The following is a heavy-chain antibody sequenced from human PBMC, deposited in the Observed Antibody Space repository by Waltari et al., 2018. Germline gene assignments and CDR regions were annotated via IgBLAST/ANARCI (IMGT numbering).Heavy chain of an antibody. CDR2: INHSGST. D-gene: IGHD3-3*01. Sequence: QVQLQQWGAGLLKPSETLSLTCAVYGGSFSGYYWSWIRQPPGKGREWLGEINHSGSTNYNPSLKSRVTISVDTSKNQFSLKLSSVTAADTAVYYCARGPRDFWSGYYPLYYYYYYMDVWGKGTTVTVSS. V-gene: IGHV4-34*01. CDR3: ARGPRDFWSGYYPLYYYYYYMDV. CDR1: GGSFSGYY. J-gene: IGHJ6*03.